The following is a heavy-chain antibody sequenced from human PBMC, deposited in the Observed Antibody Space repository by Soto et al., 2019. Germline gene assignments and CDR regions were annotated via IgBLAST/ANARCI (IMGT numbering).Heavy chain of an antibody. CDR3: ARAAAAGTRNYYFGTDV. D-gene: IGHD6-13*01. CDR2: LNADNGNT. CDR1: GYTFTNYA. Sequence: QVQLVQSGAEVKKPGASVKVSCQASGYTFTNYAIHWVRQAPGQSLEWMGWLNADNGNTKYSQNFQGRVTITRDTSASTAYMELSSLRSEDTAVYYCARAAAAGTRNYYFGTDVWGHGTTVTVSS. J-gene: IGHJ6*02. V-gene: IGHV1-3*01.